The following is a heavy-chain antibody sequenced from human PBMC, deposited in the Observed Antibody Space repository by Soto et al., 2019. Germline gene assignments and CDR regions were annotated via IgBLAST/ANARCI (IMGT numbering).Heavy chain of an antibody. D-gene: IGHD2-21*01. V-gene: IGHV1-69*13. J-gene: IGHJ3*02. CDR2: IIPIFGTA. CDR3: ARDRDYCGGECCRDAFEI. Sequence: GASVKVSCKASGGTFSSYAISWVRQAPGQGLEWMGGIIPIFGTANYAQKFQGRVTITADESTSTAYMELSSLRSEDTAVYYCARDRDYCGGECCRDAFEIWGQGTMVTIAS. CDR1: GGTFSSYA.